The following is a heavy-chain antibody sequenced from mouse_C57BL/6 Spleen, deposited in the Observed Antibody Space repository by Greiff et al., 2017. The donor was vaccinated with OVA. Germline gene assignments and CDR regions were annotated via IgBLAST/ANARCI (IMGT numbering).Heavy chain of an antibody. CDR2: IYPGDGDT. CDR1: GYAFSSSW. CDR3: ARSLYYYGYYFDY. J-gene: IGHJ2*01. V-gene: IGHV1-82*01. Sequence: VRLQQSGPELVKPGASVKISCKASGYAFSSSWMNWVKQRPGKGLEWIGRIYPGDGDTNYNGKFKGKATLTADKSSSTAYMQLSSLTSEDSAVYFCARSLYYYGYYFDYWGQGTTLTVSS. D-gene: IGHD1-1*01.